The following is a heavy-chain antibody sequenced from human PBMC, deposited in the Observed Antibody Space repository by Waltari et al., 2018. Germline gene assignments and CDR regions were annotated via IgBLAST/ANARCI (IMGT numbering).Heavy chain of an antibody. Sequence: EVQLVQSGAEVKKPGESLQVSGQGYGYSFGTYWLGWVRQMPGKGLEWMGIIYPGDSDSRYSPSFQGQVTISADKSISTAYLQWSSLKASDTAMYYCARRDGDLFDYWGQGTLVTVSS. V-gene: IGHV5-51*01. CDR1: GYSFGTYW. J-gene: IGHJ4*02. D-gene: IGHD4-17*01. CDR3: ARRDGDLFDY. CDR2: IYPGDSDS.